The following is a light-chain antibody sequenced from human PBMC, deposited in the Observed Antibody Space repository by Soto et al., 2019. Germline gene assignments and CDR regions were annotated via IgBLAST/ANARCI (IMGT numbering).Light chain of an antibody. V-gene: IGKV2-30*01. CDR3: MQGGHWPT. J-gene: IGKJ2*01. CDR2: KVS. CDR1: QSLVSSNGNTY. Sequence: DVVMTPSPLSLPVTLGQPASISCRSSQSLVSSNGNTYLNWFQQRPGQSPRRLVYKVSNRDSGVPDRFSGSGSGTDFTLNISRVEAEDVGVYYCMQGGHWPTFGQGTKLEIK.